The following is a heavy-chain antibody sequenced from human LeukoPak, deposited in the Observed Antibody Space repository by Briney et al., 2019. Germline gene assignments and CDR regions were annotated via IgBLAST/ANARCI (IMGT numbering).Heavy chain of an antibody. Sequence: GGSLRLSCAASGFTFNIYGMNWVRQAPGKGLEWVSGITGNGGGIYYADSVKGRFTISRDNSKNTLYLQMNSLRAEDTAVYYCAKDGDCSGGSCYHIPITDYFDYWGQGTLVTVSS. CDR1: GFTFNIYG. J-gene: IGHJ4*02. CDR3: AKDGDCSGGSCYHIPITDYFDY. V-gene: IGHV3-23*01. D-gene: IGHD2-15*01. CDR2: ITGNGGGI.